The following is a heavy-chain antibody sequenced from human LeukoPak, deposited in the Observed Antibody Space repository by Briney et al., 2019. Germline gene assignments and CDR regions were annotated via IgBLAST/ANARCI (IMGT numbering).Heavy chain of an antibody. V-gene: IGHV4-59*12. CDR3: AREVYSSGWYTSNYFDY. CDR2: IYYKGNT. J-gene: IGHJ4*02. D-gene: IGHD6-19*01. CDR1: GGSITSYY. Sequence: PSETLSLTCTVSGGSITSYYWSWIRQPPGKGLEWIGYIYYKGNTKYNASLKSRVTMSVDTSKNLFSLKLSSVTAADTAVYYCAREVYSSGWYTSNYFDYWGQGTLVTVSS.